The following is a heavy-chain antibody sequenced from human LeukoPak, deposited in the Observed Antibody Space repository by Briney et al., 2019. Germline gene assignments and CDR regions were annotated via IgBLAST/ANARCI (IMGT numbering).Heavy chain of an antibody. J-gene: IGHJ6*03. CDR3: ARTRYSRYYYYYMDV. V-gene: IGHV3-33*01. D-gene: IGHD4-11*01. CDR2: IWSDGNNK. Sequence: PGGSLRLSCAATGFTFSTYGMHWVRQAPGKGLEWVAVIWSDGNNKFYADSVKGRFTFSRDNSRNTLSLQMNSLGADDTAVYYCARTRYSRYYYYYMDVWGKGTTVTVSS. CDR1: GFTFSTYG.